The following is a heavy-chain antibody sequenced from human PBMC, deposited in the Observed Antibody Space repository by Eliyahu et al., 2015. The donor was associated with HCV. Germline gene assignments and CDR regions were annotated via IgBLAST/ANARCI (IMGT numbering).Heavy chain of an antibody. J-gene: IGHJ2*01. CDR1: GGSXSSSSYY. D-gene: IGHD1/OR15-1a*01. Sequence: QLQLQESGPGLVKPSETLSLTCPVSGGSXSSSSYYWGWXRQPPGKGLEWIGSIYYSGSTYYNPSLKSRVTISVDTSKNQFSLKLSSVTAADTAVYYCARDAELLEHGPSRYFDLWGRGTLVTVSS. CDR3: ARDAELLEHGPSRYFDL. CDR2: IYYSGST. V-gene: IGHV4-39*07.